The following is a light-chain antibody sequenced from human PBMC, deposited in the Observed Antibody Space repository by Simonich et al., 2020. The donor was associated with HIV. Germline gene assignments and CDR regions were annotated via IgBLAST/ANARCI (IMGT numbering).Light chain of an antibody. CDR3: QQYNSYPWT. Sequence: DIQMTQSPSTLSASVGDRVTITCRASQSISSWLAWYQQKPGKDPKLLIYKASSLESGVPARYSDSGSGTEFTLTISSLQPDDFATYYSQQYNSYPWTFGQGTKVEIK. J-gene: IGKJ1*01. CDR1: QSISSW. V-gene: IGKV1-5*03. CDR2: KAS.